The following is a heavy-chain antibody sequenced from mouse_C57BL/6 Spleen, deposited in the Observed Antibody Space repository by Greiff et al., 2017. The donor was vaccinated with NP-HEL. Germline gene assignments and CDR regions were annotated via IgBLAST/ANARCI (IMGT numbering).Heavy chain of an antibody. CDR2: INPSSGYT. V-gene: IGHV1-4*01. D-gene: IGHD2-4*01. CDR3: ARSYYDYEGYAMDY. Sequence: VQRVESGAELARPGASVKMSCKASGYTFTSYTMHWVKQRPGQGLEWIGYINPSSGYTKYNQKFKDKATLTADKSSSTAYMQLSSLTSEDSAVYYCARSYYDYEGYAMDYWGQGTSVTVSS. J-gene: IGHJ4*01. CDR1: GYTFTSYT.